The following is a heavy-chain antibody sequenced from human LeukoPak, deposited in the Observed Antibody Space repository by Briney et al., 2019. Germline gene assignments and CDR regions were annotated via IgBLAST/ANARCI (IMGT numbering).Heavy chain of an antibody. CDR3: ARRYCSSTNCPLDY. J-gene: IGHJ4*02. V-gene: IGHV4-30-4*08. Sequence: SETLSLTCTVSGGSISSGDYYWIWIRQPPGKGLEWIGYIYYRGTTYYNPSLKSRVTLSVDTSKNQFSLKLSSVTAADTAVYYCARRYCSSTNCPLDYWGQGTLVTVSS. D-gene: IGHD2-2*01. CDR2: IYYRGTT. CDR1: GGSISSGDYY.